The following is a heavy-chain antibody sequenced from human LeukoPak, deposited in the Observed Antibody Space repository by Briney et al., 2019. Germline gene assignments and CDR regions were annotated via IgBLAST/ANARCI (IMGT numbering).Heavy chain of an antibody. J-gene: IGHJ4*02. Sequence: SVKVSCKASGGTFSSYAISWVRQAPGQGLEWMGGIIPIFGTANYAQKFQGRVTITADESTSTAYMELSSLRSEDAAVYYCARGGYDFPLDKWGQGTLITVSS. V-gene: IGHV1-69*01. D-gene: IGHD3-3*01. CDR2: IIPIFGTA. CDR3: ARGGYDFPLDK. CDR1: GGTFSSYA.